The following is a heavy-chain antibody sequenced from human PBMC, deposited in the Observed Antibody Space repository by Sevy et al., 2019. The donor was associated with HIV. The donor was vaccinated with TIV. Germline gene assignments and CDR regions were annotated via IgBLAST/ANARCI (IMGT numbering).Heavy chain of an antibody. J-gene: IGHJ4*01. V-gene: IGHV4-39*02. CDR1: GDSISSNNFY. Sequence: SETLSLTCTVSGDSISSNNFYWGWVRQPPEKGLEWIGSIYYTGSTYYNPSLKSRVTISVDTSKNQFSLKLTSVTAADTAVYCRAREAVALDYWGQGTPVTVSS. CDR3: AREAVALDY. CDR2: IYYTGST. D-gene: IGHD6-19*01.